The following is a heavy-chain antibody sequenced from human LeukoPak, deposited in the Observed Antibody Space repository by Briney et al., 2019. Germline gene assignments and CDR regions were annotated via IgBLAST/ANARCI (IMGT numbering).Heavy chain of an antibody. D-gene: IGHD3-3*01. CDR2: INHSGST. J-gene: IGHJ4*02. CDR3: ARGPDLAIFGVVITPPYFDY. Sequence: SETLSLTCAVYGGSFSVYYWSWIRQPPGKGLEWIGEINHSGSTNYNPSLKSRVTISVDTSKDQFSLKLSSVTAADTAVYYCARGPDLAIFGVVITPPYFDYWGQGTLVTVSS. V-gene: IGHV4-34*01. CDR1: GGSFSVYY.